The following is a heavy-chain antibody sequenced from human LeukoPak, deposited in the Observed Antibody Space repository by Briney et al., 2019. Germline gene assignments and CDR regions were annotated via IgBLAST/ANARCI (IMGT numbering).Heavy chain of an antibody. Sequence: GGSLRLSCAASGFTFSSYSMNWVRQAPGKGLEWVSSISSSSSYIYYADSVKGRLTISRDNSKKTLFLQMNSLRPEDTAVYYCAKEYAGSHYYYYYMDVWGKGTTVTVSS. V-gene: IGHV3-21*01. CDR3: AKEYAGSHYYYYYMDV. J-gene: IGHJ6*03. CDR2: ISSSSSYI. CDR1: GFTFSSYS.